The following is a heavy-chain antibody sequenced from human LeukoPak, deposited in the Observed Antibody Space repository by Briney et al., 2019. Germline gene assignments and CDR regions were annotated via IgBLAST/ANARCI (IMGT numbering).Heavy chain of an antibody. D-gene: IGHD6-19*01. CDR3: ARDRGSSGNNYYFDY. CDR1: GGPISSYY. J-gene: IGHJ4*02. V-gene: IGHV4-59*01. Sequence: PSEALSLTCTVSGGPISSYYWSWIRQPPGKGLEWIGYITYSESTNYNPSLESRVTISLDTSKNQFSLKLTSVTAADTAVYYCARDRGSSGNNYYFDYWGQGTLVTASS. CDR2: ITYSEST.